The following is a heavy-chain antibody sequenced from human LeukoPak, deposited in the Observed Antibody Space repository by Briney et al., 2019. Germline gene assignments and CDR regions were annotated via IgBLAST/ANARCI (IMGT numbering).Heavy chain of an antibody. CDR3: ARSHRGHSSTSYYWYFDL. D-gene: IGHD6-13*01. V-gene: IGHV1-69*06. CDR2: INPIFGTA. J-gene: IGHJ2*01. CDR1: GCTFSSYA. Sequence: SVKVSCKASGCTFSSYAISWVRQAPGQGLEWMGGINPIFGTANYAQKFQGRVTITADKSTSTAYMELSSLRSEDTAVYYCARSHRGHSSTSYYWYFDLWGRGTLVTVSS.